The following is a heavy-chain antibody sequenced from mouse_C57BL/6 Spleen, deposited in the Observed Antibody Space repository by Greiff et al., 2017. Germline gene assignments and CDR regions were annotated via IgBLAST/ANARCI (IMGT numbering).Heavy chain of an antibody. CDR1: GYTFTSYW. Sequence: QVQLQQPGPELVKPGASVKLSCTASGYTFTSYWMHWVKQRPGQGLAWIGNINPSTGDTNYHEKFKSKATLTVDKSSSTAYMQLSSLTSEDAAVYYCARRAYGYDGFAYWGQGTLVTVSA. J-gene: IGHJ3*01. CDR3: ARRAYGYDGFAY. V-gene: IGHV1-53*01. CDR2: INPSTGDT. D-gene: IGHD2-2*01.